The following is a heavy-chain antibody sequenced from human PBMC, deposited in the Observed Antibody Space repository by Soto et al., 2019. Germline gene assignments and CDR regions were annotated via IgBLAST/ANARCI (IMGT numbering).Heavy chain of an antibody. J-gene: IGHJ3*02. D-gene: IGHD3-9*01. CDR2: ISRSGSGT. CDR1: GFTFSTYA. V-gene: IGHV3-23*01. Sequence: GGSLRLSCAASGFTFSTYAMSWVRQAPGKGLEWVAAISRSGSGTYYADSVKGRFTISRDNFKHTLNLQMNSLRAEDTAVYYCAKDNAGYGAFDIWGQGTMVTASS. CDR3: AKDNAGYGAFDI.